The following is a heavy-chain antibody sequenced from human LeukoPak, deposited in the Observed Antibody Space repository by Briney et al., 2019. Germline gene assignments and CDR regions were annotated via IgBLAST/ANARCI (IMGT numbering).Heavy chain of an antibody. CDR3: AKDRQPYCGGDCYYGY. CDR2: ISYDGSNK. D-gene: IGHD2-21*02. Sequence: GGSLRLSCAASGFTFSSYGMHWVRQAPGKGLEWVAVISYDGSNKYYVDSVKGRFTISRDNSKNTLYLQMNSLRAEDTAVYYCAKDRQPYCGGDCYYGYWGQGTLVTVSS. V-gene: IGHV3-30*18. J-gene: IGHJ4*02. CDR1: GFTFSSYG.